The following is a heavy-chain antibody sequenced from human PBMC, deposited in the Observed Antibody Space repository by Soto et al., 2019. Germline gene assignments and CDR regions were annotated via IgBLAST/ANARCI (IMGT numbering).Heavy chain of an antibody. CDR3: ARDTSRYVYGGNSVFDY. V-gene: IGHV3-48*02. CDR1: GFTFSSYS. Sequence: GGSLRLSCAASGFTFSSYSMNWVRQAPGKGLEWVSYISSSSSTIYYADSVKGRFTISRDNAKNSLYLQMNSLRDEDTAVYYCARDTSRYVYGGNSVFDYWGQGTLVTVSS. J-gene: IGHJ4*02. D-gene: IGHD4-17*01. CDR2: ISSSSSTI.